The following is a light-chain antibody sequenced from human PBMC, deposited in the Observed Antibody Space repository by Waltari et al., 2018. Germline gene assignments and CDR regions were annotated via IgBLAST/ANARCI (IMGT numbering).Light chain of an antibody. J-gene: IGKJ4*01. CDR2: ATS. CDR3: QHYNNWPPAT. V-gene: IGKV3-15*01. Sequence: EIVMTQSPATLSVSPGERATLSCRASQSVSSNLAWYQQKPGQAPRLLIYATSTRATGVPDRFSGSGSETEFTLTISSLQSEDFAVYYCQHYNNWPPATFGGGTKVEIK. CDR1: QSVSSN.